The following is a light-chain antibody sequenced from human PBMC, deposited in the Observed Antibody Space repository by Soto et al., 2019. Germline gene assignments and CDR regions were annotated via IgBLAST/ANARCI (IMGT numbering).Light chain of an antibody. J-gene: IGKJ1*01. CDR1: QSVSSSY. Sequence: EIVLTQSPGTLSLSPGERATLSCRASQSVSSSYLAWYQQKPGQAPRLLIYGASSRATGIPDRFSGSGSGTDFTLTISRLEPEDFAVYHCQQYGSSQETFGQGTKVDIK. CDR2: GAS. V-gene: IGKV3-20*01. CDR3: QQYGSSQET.